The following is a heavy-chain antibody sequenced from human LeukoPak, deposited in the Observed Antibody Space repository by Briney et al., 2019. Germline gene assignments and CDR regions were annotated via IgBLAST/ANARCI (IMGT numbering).Heavy chain of an antibody. CDR3: ARAITIFGVVITFGYFDY. CDR2: IIPILGIA. V-gene: IGHV1-69*02. Sequence: SVKVSCKASGGTFSGYTISWVRQAPGQGLEWMGRIIPILGIANYAQKFQGRVTITADKSTSTAYMELSSLRSEDTAVYYCARAITIFGVVITFGYFDYWGQGTLVTVSS. D-gene: IGHD3-3*01. J-gene: IGHJ4*02. CDR1: GGTFSGYT.